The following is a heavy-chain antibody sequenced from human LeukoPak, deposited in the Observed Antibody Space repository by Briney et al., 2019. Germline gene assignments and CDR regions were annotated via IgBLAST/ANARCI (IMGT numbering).Heavy chain of an antibody. V-gene: IGHV4-31*03. J-gene: IGHJ3*02. CDR2: IYYSGST. CDR3: AINWNDAAQGAFDI. CDR1: GGSISSGGYY. D-gene: IGHD1-20*01. Sequence: PSQTLSLTCTVSGGSISSGGYYWSWIRQHPGKGLELIGYIYYSGSTYYNPSLKSRVTISVDTYKNQFSLKLSSVTAADTAVYYCAINWNDAAQGAFDIWGQGTMVTVSS.